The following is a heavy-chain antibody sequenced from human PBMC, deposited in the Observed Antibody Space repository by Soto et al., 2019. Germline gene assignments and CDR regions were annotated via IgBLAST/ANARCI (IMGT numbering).Heavy chain of an antibody. CDR3: ARGVVVAATGYYYYGMDA. V-gene: IGHV6-1*01. CDR2: TYYRSKWYN. Sequence: SPTLSLTCAISGDSVSSNSAAWNWIRQSPSRGLEWLGRTYYRSKWYNDYAVSVKSRITINPDTSKNQFSLQLNSVTPEDTAVYYCARGVVVAATGYYYYGMDAWGQGTTVTVSS. D-gene: IGHD2-15*01. J-gene: IGHJ6*02. CDR1: GDSVSSNSAA.